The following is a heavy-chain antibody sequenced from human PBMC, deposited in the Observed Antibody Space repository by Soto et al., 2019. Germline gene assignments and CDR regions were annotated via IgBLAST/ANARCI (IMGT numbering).Heavy chain of an antibody. J-gene: IGHJ6*02. CDR3: ARSGSGSYSPYYYYYGMDV. Sequence: QVQLQESGPGLVKPSETLSLTCTVSGGSISSYYWSWIRQPPGKGLEWIGYVYYSGSTNYNPSLKSRVTMSVDTSKNQFSLKLSSVTAADTAVYYCARSGSGSYSPYYYYYGMDVWGQGTTVTVSS. V-gene: IGHV4-59*08. D-gene: IGHD3-10*01. CDR1: GGSISSYY. CDR2: VYYSGST.